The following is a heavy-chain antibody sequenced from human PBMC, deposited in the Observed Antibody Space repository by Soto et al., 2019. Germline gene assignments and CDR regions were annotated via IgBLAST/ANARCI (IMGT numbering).Heavy chain of an antibody. Sequence: GGSLRLSCAASGFTFSSYEMNWVRQAPGKGLEWVSYISSSGSTIYYADSVKGRFTISRDNAKNSPYLQMNSLRAEDTAVYYCARDAYYDFWSGYYTAYNWFDPWGKGTLVTVS. CDR1: GFTFSSYE. CDR2: ISSSGSTI. CDR3: ARDAYYDFWSGYYTAYNWFDP. D-gene: IGHD3-3*01. J-gene: IGHJ5*02. V-gene: IGHV3-48*03.